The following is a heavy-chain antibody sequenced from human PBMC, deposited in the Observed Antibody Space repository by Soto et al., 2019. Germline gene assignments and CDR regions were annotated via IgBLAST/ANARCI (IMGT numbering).Heavy chain of an antibody. CDR2: ISHDGSNQ. V-gene: IGHV3-30*18. J-gene: IGHJ6*01. D-gene: IGHD2-21*02. Sequence: QVQLVESGGGVVQPGRSLRLSCAPSGFSFSDFGMHWVRQAPGKGLEWVAAISHDGSNQYYGDSVKGRFSISRDHSNNRLYLQMNNLKVEDSAIYFCAXEXXSRAVTATRVNGM. CDR1: GFSFSDFG. CDR3: AXEXXSRAVTATRVNGM.